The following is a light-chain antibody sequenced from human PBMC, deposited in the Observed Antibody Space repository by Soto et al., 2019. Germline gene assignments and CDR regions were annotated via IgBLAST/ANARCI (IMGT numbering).Light chain of an antibody. J-gene: IGLJ1*01. Sequence: QSALTHPPSASGSPGQSVTISCTGTSSDVGGYSYVSWYQQHPGKAPKLMIYEVSKRPSGVPDRFSGSKSGTSASLAITGLRADDEADYYCQSYGSSPSANFVFGTGTKVTVL. CDR1: SSDVGGYSY. CDR2: EVS. CDR3: QSYGSSPSANFV. V-gene: IGLV2-8*01.